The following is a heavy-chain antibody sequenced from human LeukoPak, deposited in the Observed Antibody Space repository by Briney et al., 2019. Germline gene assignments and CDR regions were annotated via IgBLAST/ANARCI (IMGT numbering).Heavy chain of an antibody. CDR1: GYTFTSYA. V-gene: IGHV1-3*01. CDR2: INAGNGNT. Sequence: ASVKVSCKASGYTFTSYAMHWVRQAPGQRLEWMGWINAGNGNTKYSQKFQGRVTITRDTSASTAYMELSSLRSEDTAVYHCNLRPRIVGATTDFDYWGQGTLVTVSS. D-gene: IGHD1-26*01. CDR3: NLRPRIVGATTDFDY. J-gene: IGHJ4*02.